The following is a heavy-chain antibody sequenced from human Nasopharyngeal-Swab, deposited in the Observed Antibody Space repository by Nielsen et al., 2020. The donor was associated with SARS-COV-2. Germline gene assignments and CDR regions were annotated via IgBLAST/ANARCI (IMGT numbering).Heavy chain of an antibody. D-gene: IGHD3-9*01. CDR3: VRLYYDLLTGYFSVGGNFDY. Sequence: SETLSLTCNVSGFSIISNHYWGWIRQSPGKRLEWIATINHRGNTYYNLSLESRVTISADTSKDHFFLRVTSVTAADTAVYYCVRLYYDLLTGYFSVGGNFDYWGPGTLVTVSS. CDR1: GFSIISNHY. CDR2: INHRGNT. J-gene: IGHJ4*02. V-gene: IGHV4-38-2*02.